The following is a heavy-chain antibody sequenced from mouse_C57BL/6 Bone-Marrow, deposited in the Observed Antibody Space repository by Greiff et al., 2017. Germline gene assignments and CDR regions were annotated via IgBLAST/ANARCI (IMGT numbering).Heavy chain of an antibody. Sequence: QVQLKESGAELARPGASVKLSCKASGYTFTSYGISWVKQRTGPGLEWIGEIYPRSGNTYYNEKFKGKATLTADKSSSTAYMELRSLTSEDSAVYFCARKDGDVDYWGQGTTLTVSS. CDR3: ARKDGDVDY. J-gene: IGHJ2*01. D-gene: IGHD2-13*01. V-gene: IGHV1-81*01. CDR2: IYPRSGNT. CDR1: GYTFTSYG.